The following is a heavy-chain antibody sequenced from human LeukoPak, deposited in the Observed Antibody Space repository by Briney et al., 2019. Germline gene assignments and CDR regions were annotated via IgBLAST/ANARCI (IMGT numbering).Heavy chain of an antibody. V-gene: IGHV4-34*01. CDR3: ARGSVLQLWFLIDY. CDR2: INHSGST. CDR1: GGSFSGYY. Sequence: SETLSLTCAVYGGSFSGYYWSWIRQPPGEGLEWIGEINHSGSTNYNPSLKSRVTISVDTSKNQFSLKLSSVTAADTAVYYCARGSVLQLWFLIDYWGQGTLVTVSS. D-gene: IGHD5-18*01. J-gene: IGHJ4*02.